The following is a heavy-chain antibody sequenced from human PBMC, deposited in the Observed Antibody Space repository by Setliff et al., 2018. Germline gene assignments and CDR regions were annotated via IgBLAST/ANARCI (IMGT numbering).Heavy chain of an antibody. CDR1: GFTFTDYG. CDR2: INNYNFNT. Sequence: ASVKVSCKSSGFTFTDYGITWVRQVPGQGLEWMGWINNYNFNTQYAQKFQGRVTVTTDTSTTTAYMELRSLRADDTAVYYCARINFYVSSGYYYAPDYWGQGTMVTSPQ. D-gene: IGHD3-22*01. V-gene: IGHV1-18*01. J-gene: IGHJ4*02. CDR3: ARINFYVSSGYYYAPDY.